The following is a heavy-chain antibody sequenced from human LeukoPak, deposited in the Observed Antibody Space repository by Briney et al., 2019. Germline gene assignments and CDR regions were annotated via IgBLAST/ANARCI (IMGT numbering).Heavy chain of an antibody. CDR2: IYTSGST. V-gene: IGHV4-4*07. J-gene: IGHJ5*02. Sequence: SETLSLTCTVSGGSISSYYWSWIRQPAGEGLEWIGRIYTSGSTNYNPSLKSRVTMSVDTSKNQFSLKLSSVTAADTAVYYCARDYYDSSGYRTNWFDPWGQGTLVTVSS. CDR3: ARDYYDSSGYRTNWFDP. D-gene: IGHD3-22*01. CDR1: GGSISSYY.